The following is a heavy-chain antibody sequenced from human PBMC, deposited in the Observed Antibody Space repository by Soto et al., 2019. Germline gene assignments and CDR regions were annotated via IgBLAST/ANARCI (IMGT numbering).Heavy chain of an antibody. D-gene: IGHD3-16*01. V-gene: IGHV4-59*01. CDR2: IYNSAST. CDR3: ARGRFDYIWGSPAPYLDY. CDR1: GDSISTYY. Sequence: QVQLRESGPGLVKPSETLSITCTVSGDSISTYYWTWIRQPPGKGLEWIGYIYNSASTKYNPSLKRRVTISVDTSKNQFSLKLSSVTAADTAVYYCARGRFDYIWGSPAPYLDYWGQGALVTVSS. J-gene: IGHJ4*02.